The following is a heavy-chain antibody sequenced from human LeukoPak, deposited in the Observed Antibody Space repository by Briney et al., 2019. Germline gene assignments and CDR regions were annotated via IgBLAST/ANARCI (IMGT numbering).Heavy chain of an antibody. D-gene: IGHD3-22*01. CDR1: GGTSTTYA. CDR3: ARAPLGPGFYYESTGYYYFDC. J-gene: IGHJ4*02. CDR2: IIPMFGTP. V-gene: IGHV1-69*01. Sequence: GSSVKVSCXASGGTSTTYAINWVRQAPGQGLEWMGGIIPMFGTPHYAQKFQGRVTIIADESMGTAYMDLSSLRSNDTAVYFCARAPLGPGFYYESTGYYYFDCWGQGSLVTVSS.